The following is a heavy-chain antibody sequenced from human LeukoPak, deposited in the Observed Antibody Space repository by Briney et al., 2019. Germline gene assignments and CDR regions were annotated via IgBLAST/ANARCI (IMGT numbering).Heavy chain of an antibody. CDR3: ARDPGQYYDILTGYYTPYSFDY. J-gene: IGHJ4*02. D-gene: IGHD3-9*01. V-gene: IGHV1-18*01. Sequence: ASVKVSCKASGYTFTSYGISWVRQAPGQGLEWMGWIITYNGDTHYAQKLQGRVTMTTDTSTSTAYMELRSLRSDDTAVYYCARDPGQYYDILTGYYTPYSFDYWGQGTLVTVSS. CDR2: IITYNGDT. CDR1: GYTFTSYG.